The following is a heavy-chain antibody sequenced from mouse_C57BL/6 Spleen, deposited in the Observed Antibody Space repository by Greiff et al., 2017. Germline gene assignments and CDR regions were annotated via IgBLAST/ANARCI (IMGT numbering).Heavy chain of an antibody. D-gene: IGHD1-1*01. CDR1: GYTFTDYN. Sequence: VKLVESGPELVKPGASVKIPCKASGYTFTDYNMDWVKQSHGKSLEWIGDINPNNGGTIYNQKFKGKATLTVDKSSSTAYMELRSLTSEDTAVYYCARGGYYGSSYGYFDVWGTGTTVTVSS. V-gene: IGHV1-18*01. J-gene: IGHJ1*03. CDR3: ARGGYYGSSYGYFDV. CDR2: INPNNGGT.